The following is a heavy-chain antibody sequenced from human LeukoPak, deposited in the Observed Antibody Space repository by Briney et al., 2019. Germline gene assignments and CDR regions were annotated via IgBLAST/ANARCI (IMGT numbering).Heavy chain of an antibody. D-gene: IGHD7-27*01. CDR1: GGSISSGSYY. CDR2: IYTSGST. V-gene: IGHV4-61*09. J-gene: IGHJ4*02. Sequence: MASETLSLTCTVSGGSISSGSYYWSWIRQPAGKGLEWIVHIYTSGSTNYNPSLKSRVTISVDTSKNQFSLKLSSVSAADTAVYYCASRKLGNDYWGQGTLVTVS. CDR3: ASRKLGNDY.